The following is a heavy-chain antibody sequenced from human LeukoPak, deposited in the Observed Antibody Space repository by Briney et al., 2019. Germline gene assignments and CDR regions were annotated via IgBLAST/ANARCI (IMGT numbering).Heavy chain of an antibody. Sequence: GGPLRLSCAASGFTFSSYGMPWVRQAPGKGLEWGAVIWYDGSNKYYADSVKGRFTISRDNSKNTLYLQMNSLRAEDTAVYYCARGMLPTIVGAYYFDYWGQGTLVTVSS. J-gene: IGHJ4*02. CDR3: ARGMLPTIVGAYYFDY. D-gene: IGHD1-26*01. CDR1: GFTFSSYG. CDR2: IWYDGSNK. V-gene: IGHV3-33*01.